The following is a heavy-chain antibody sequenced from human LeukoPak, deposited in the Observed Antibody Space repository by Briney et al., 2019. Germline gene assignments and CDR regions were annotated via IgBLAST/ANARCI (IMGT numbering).Heavy chain of an antibody. Sequence: PSETLSLTCTVSGGSISSYYWSWIRQPPGKGLEWIGYIYYSGSTNYNPSLKSRVTISVDTSKDQFSLKLSSVTAADAAVYYCARDDSSGYLDWGQGTLVTVSS. CDR1: GGSISSYY. J-gene: IGHJ4*02. CDR2: IYYSGST. V-gene: IGHV4-59*12. CDR3: ARDDSSGYLD. D-gene: IGHD3-22*01.